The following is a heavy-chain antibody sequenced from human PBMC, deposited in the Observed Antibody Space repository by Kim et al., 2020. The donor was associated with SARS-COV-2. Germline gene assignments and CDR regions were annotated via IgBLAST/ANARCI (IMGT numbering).Heavy chain of an antibody. CDR3: ARDRWDTVDPASGDAFDI. CDR1: GGSISSGGYY. CDR2: IYYSGST. D-gene: IGHD4-17*01. V-gene: IGHV4-31*03. Sequence: SETLSLTCTVSGGSISSGGYYWSWIRQHPGKGLEWIGYIYYSGSTYYNPSLKSRVTISVDTSKNQFSLKLSSVTAADTAVYYCARDRWDTVDPASGDAFDIWGQGTMVTVSS. J-gene: IGHJ3*02.